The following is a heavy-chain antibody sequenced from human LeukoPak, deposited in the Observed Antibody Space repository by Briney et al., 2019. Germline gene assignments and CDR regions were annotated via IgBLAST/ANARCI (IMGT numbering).Heavy chain of an antibody. CDR2: ISGGGDIT. V-gene: IGHV3-23*01. D-gene: IGHD2-21*02. J-gene: IGHJ4*02. CDR1: GFNFANHA. CDR3: VREDTPATANY. Sequence: GGSLRLSCAASGFNFANHAKSWVRQTAGKGLEWVSAISGGGDITYYADSVKGRFTISRDNSKDTLFLQMHSLRPGDTAVYYCVREDTPATANYWGQGTLVTISS.